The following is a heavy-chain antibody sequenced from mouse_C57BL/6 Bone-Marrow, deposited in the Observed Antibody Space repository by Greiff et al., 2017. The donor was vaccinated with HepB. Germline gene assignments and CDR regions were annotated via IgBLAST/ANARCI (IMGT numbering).Heavy chain of an antibody. Sequence: EVQLQQSGAELVRPGASVKLSCTASGFNIKDDYMHWVKQRPEQGLEWIGWIDPENGDTDYASKFQGKATITADPSSNTAYLPLSSLTSEDTAVYYCTTWGYWGQGTTLTVSS. CDR3: TTWGY. J-gene: IGHJ2*01. CDR1: GFNIKDDY. CDR2: IDPENGDT. V-gene: IGHV14-4*01.